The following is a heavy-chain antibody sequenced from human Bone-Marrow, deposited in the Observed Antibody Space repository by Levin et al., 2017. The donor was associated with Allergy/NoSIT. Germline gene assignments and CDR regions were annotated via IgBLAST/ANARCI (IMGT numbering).Heavy chain of an antibody. D-gene: IGHD2-2*01. CDR2: INHSGST. Sequence: SQTLSLPCAVYGGSFGAYYWSWIRQPPGKGLEWIGEINHSGSTSYNPSLKSRVTISVDTSKNQFSLRLSSVTAADTAVYYCARGEIVPTTDVFDIWGQGTMVTVSS. J-gene: IGHJ3*02. CDR1: GGSFGAYY. V-gene: IGHV4-34*01. CDR3: ARGEIVPTTDVFDI.